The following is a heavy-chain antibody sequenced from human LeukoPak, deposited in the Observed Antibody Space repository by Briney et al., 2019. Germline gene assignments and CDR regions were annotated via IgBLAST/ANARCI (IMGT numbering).Heavy chain of an antibody. V-gene: IGHV6-1*01. CDR3: GRDISAGIGH. D-gene: IGHD6-13*01. CDR2: TFYRSKWCN. Sequence: SQTLSLTCAISGDSLSSNSAAWNWIRQSPSRGLEWLGRTFYRSKWCNEHAVSVKSRITISPDTSKNQVSLLLNSVTPEDTAVYYCGRDISAGIGHWGQGILVTVSS. CDR1: GDSLSSNSAA. J-gene: IGHJ4*02.